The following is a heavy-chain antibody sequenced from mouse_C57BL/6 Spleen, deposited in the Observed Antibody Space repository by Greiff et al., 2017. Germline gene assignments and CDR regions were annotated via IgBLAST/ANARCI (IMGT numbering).Heavy chain of an antibody. V-gene: IGHV1-82*01. CDR3: ARWLLPFDY. Sequence: QVQLQQSGPELVKPGASVKISCKASGYAFSSSWMNWVKQRPGKGLEGIGRIYPGDGDTNYNGKFKGKATLTADKSSSTAYMQPSSLTSEDSAVYFCARWLLPFDYWGQGTTLTVSS. CDR2: IYPGDGDT. CDR1: GYAFSSSW. D-gene: IGHD2-3*01. J-gene: IGHJ2*01.